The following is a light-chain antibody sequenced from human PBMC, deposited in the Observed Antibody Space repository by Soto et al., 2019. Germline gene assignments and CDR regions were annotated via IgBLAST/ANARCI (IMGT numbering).Light chain of an antibody. CDR3: QSYDTALRAWV. J-gene: IGLJ3*02. CDR2: VNT. CDR1: SSNIGATYD. Sequence: QSVVTQPTSVSGAPGQEVTMSCTGSSSNIGATYDVHWYQQLPGAAPKLLIFVNTNRPSGVPDRFSGSKSGTSASLAITGLQADDEADYYCQSYDTALRAWVFGGGTKLTVL. V-gene: IGLV1-40*01.